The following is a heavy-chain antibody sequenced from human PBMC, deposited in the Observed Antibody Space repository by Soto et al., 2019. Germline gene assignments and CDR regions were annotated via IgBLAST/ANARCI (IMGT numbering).Heavy chain of an antibody. Sequence: ESGGGVVQPGRSLRLSCAASGFTFSSYGMHWVRQAPGKGLEWVAVISYDGSNKYYADSVKGRFTISRDNSKNTLYLQMNSRRAEDTAVYYCAQDHGGNPGGGFDYWGQGTLVTVSS. CDR1: GFTFSSYG. CDR2: ISYDGSNK. J-gene: IGHJ4*02. D-gene: IGHD2-15*01. CDR3: AQDHGGNPGGGFDY. V-gene: IGHV3-30*18.